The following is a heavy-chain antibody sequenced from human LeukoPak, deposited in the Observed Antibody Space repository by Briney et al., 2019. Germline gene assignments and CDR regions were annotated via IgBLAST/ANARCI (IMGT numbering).Heavy chain of an antibody. CDR2: ISKDGSDE. Sequence: PGGSLRLSRVASGFTFSRYVIHWVRQAPGKGLEWVAVISKDGSDEYYADSVKGRFTVSRDPSKNSLYLQMNNLRGEDTAVYYCARAAPVRGVTFFDYWGQGTLITVSS. J-gene: IGHJ4*02. V-gene: IGHV3-30*04. CDR3: ARAAPVRGVTFFDY. CDR1: GFTFSRYV. D-gene: IGHD3-10*01.